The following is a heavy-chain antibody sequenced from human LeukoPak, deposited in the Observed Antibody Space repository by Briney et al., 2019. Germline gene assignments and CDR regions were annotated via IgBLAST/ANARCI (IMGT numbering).Heavy chain of an antibody. D-gene: IGHD1-1*01. J-gene: IGHJ4*02. CDR3: ARDQGRRGVDYFDY. Sequence: PGGSLRLSCAASGFTFSSYEMNWVRQAPGKGLEWVSYISSSGSTIYYADSVKGRLTISRDNAKNSLYLQMNSLRAEDTAVYYCARDQGRRGVDYFDYWGQGTLVTVSS. CDR2: ISSSGSTI. V-gene: IGHV3-48*03. CDR1: GFTFSSYE.